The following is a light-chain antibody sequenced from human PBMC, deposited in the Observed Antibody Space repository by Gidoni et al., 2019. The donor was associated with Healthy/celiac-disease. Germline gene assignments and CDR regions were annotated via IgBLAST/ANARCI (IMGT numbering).Light chain of an antibody. CDR3: QQYGSSSWT. CDR1: QSVSSSY. V-gene: IGKV3-20*01. CDR2: GAS. J-gene: IGKJ1*01. Sequence: EIVLTQSPGTLSLSPGERATLSCRASQSVSSSYLAWYQQKPGQAPRRLIYGASRRATGIPDRVSGSGYGTDFTLTISRLEPEDFAVYYCQQYGSSSWTFGQGTKVEIK.